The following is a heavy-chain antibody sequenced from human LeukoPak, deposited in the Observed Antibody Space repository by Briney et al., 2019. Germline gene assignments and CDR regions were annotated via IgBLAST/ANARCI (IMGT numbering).Heavy chain of an antibody. CDR3: ARDTVFRGSGWSLFDL. CDR1: GFTFDDYG. Sequence: PGGSLRLSCAASGFTFDDYGMSWVRQAPGKGLEWVSGINWNGGSTGYADSVKGRFTISRDNAKNSLYLQMNSLRAEDTTLYYCARDTVFRGSGWSLFDLWGRGTLVTVSS. CDR2: INWNGGST. J-gene: IGHJ2*01. D-gene: IGHD4-17*01. V-gene: IGHV3-20*04.